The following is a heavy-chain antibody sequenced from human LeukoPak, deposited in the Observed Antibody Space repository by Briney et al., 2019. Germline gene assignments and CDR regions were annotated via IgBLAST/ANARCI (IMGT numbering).Heavy chain of an antibody. V-gene: IGHV3-21*01. CDR1: GFTFSSYS. Sequence: PGGSLRLSWAASGFTFSSYSMNWVRQAPGKGLEWVSSISSSSSYIYYAASVKGRFTISRDNAKNSLYLQTNSLRAEDTAVYYCARMLVYNSGGEAFDCWGQGTLVTVSS. CDR3: ARMLVYNSGGEAFDC. CDR2: ISSSSSYI. J-gene: IGHJ4*02. D-gene: IGHD3-10*01.